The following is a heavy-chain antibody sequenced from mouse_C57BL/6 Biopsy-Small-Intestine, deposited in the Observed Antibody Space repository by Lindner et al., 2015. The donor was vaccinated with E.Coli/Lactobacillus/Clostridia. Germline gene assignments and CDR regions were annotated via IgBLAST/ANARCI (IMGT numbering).Heavy chain of an antibody. CDR2: IDPYFGST. CDR3: ARSTPPDYSNLYYFDY. V-gene: IGHV1-39*01. Sequence: VQLQESGADLVKPGASVKISCKASGYSFTGYNMNWVEQSHGKSLEWIGNIDPYFGSTTYNQKFKGKATLTVDKSSSTAYMQLNSLTSEDSAVYYCARSTPPDYSNLYYFDYWGQGTTLTVSS. CDR1: GYSFTGYN. D-gene: IGHD2-5*01. J-gene: IGHJ2*01.